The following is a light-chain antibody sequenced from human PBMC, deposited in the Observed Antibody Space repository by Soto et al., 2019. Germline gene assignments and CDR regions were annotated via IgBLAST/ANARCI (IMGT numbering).Light chain of an antibody. CDR1: SSDVGGYNY. V-gene: IGLV2-14*01. CDR3: RSYTSSSTRGA. J-gene: IGLJ2*01. Sequence: QSVLTQPASVSGSPGQSITISCTATSSDVGGYNYVSWYQQHPGKAPKLMIYEVSNRPSGVSNRFSGSKSGNTASLTISGLQAEDEADYYCRSYTSSSTRGAFGEGTKLTVL. CDR2: EVS.